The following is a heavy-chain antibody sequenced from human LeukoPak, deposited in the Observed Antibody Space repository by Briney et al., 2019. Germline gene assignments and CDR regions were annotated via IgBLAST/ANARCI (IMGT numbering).Heavy chain of an antibody. V-gene: IGHV4-39*01. J-gene: IGHJ4*02. CDR3: ALIVGATNPIDY. CDR2: IYYSGST. CDR1: GGSISSSYYY. D-gene: IGHD1-26*01. Sequence: SETLSLTCTVSGGSISSSYYYWGWIRQPPGKGLEWIGSIYYSGSTYYNPSLKSRVTISVDTSKNQFSLKLRSVTAADTAVYYCALIVGATNPIDYWGQGTLVTVSS.